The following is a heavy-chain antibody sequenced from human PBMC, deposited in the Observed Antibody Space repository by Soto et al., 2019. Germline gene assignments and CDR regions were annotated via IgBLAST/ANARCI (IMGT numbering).Heavy chain of an antibody. Sequence: GGSLRLSCAASGFTFSSYGMHWVRQAPGKGLEWVAVIWYDGSNKYYADSVKGRFTISRDNSKNTLYLQMNSLRAEDTAVYYCAREGGQVRAPHYYYGMDVWGQGTTVTVSS. CDR2: IWYDGSNK. J-gene: IGHJ6*02. CDR3: AREGGQVRAPHYYYGMDV. V-gene: IGHV3-33*01. D-gene: IGHD3-10*01. CDR1: GFTFSSYG.